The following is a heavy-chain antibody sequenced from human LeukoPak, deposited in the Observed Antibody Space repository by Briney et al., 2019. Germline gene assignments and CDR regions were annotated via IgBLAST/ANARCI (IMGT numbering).Heavy chain of an antibody. Sequence: SETLSLTCTVSGGSISSYYWSWIRQPPGKGLEWIGYIYYSGSTNYNPSLKSRVTISVDTSKNQFSLKLSSVTAADTAVYYCARDRGGYCTNGVCYKPPYYYYGMDVWGQGTTVTVSS. V-gene: IGHV4-59*01. J-gene: IGHJ6*02. D-gene: IGHD2-8*01. CDR1: GGSISSYY. CDR2: IYYSGST. CDR3: ARDRGGYCTNGVCYKPPYYYYGMDV.